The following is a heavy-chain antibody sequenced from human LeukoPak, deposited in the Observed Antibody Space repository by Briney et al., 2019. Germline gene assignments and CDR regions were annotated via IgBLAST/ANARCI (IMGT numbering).Heavy chain of an antibody. J-gene: IGHJ3*02. CDR3: AKDSQYYNSSPI. V-gene: IGHV3-21*04. D-gene: IGHD3-22*01. CDR2: IIISSSYI. CDR1: GFTFSSYS. Sequence: GGSLRLSCAASGFTFSSYSMNWVRQAPGKGLEWVSSIIISSSYIYYADSVKGRFTISRDNAKNSLYLQMNSLRAEDTALYYCAKDSQYYNSSPIWGQGTMVTVSS.